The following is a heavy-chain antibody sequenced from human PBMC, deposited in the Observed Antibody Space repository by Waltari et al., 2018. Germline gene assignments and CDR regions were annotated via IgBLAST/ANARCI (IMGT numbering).Heavy chain of an antibody. D-gene: IGHD7-27*01. CDR2: IYDSWCT. CDR1: GASISSGGYA. V-gene: IGHV4-30-2*06. Sequence: QVQLQESGAGLLKPSQTLSLTCAVSGASISSGGYAWNWIRQSPGKDLEWIWYIYDSWCTYYKTSLKSRVTISIDMSKNQFSLKLTSVTAADSAVYYCARNWGAGWYFDLWGRGTLVTVSS. CDR3: ARNWGAGWYFDL. J-gene: IGHJ2*01.